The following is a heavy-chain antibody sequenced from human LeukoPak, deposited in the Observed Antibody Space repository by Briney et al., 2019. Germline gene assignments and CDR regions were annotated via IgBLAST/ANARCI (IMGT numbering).Heavy chain of an antibody. D-gene: IGHD3-10*01. J-gene: IGHJ4*02. V-gene: IGHV3-74*01. CDR1: GFTFSSYW. CDR3: ARGGLWFGELLSGPSY. Sequence: GGSLRLSCALSGFTFSSYWMRCVREAPGKGLGWVSRINSDGGSTSYADSVKGRFTISRDNAKNTLYLQMNSLRAEDTAVYYCARGGLWFGELLSGPSYWGQGTPVTVSS. CDR2: INSDGGST.